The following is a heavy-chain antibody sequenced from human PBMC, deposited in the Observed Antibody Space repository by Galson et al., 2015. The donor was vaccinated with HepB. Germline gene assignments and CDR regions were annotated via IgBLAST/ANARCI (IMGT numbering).Heavy chain of an antibody. Sequence: SPRLSCAASGLSFPSHGMHWVRQAAGKGLEWVALIWFDGSKTYYVDSVKDRFTISRDNAKNTLSLQMNSLRDEDTAVYYCAKSLGTGAARGLDVWGQGAMVTASS. CDR1: GLSFPSHG. J-gene: IGHJ3*01. CDR2: IWFDGSKT. CDR3: AKSLGTGAARGLDV. V-gene: IGHV3-33*06. D-gene: IGHD2-8*02.